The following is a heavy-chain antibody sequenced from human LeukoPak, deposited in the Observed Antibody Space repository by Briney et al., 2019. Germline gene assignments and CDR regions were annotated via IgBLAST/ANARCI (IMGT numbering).Heavy chain of an antibody. Sequence: PGGSLRLSCAASGFTFSNYGMYWVRQAPGKGLEWVSLISYDGSNIYYADSVKGRFTISRDNSKNTLYLQMNSLRAEDTAVYYCAKSYSSGWFDHFDYRGQGTLVTVSS. CDR2: ISYDGSNI. CDR3: AKSYSSGWFDHFDY. D-gene: IGHD6-19*01. CDR1: GFTFSNYG. J-gene: IGHJ4*02. V-gene: IGHV3-30*18.